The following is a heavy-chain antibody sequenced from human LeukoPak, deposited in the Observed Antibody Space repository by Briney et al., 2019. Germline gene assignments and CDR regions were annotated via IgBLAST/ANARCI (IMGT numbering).Heavy chain of an antibody. D-gene: IGHD5-18*01. CDR2: IYSGGGT. J-gene: IGHJ4*02. Sequence: GGSLRLSCAASGFTVSSNYMSWVRQAPGKGLEWVSIIYSGGGTYYANSVKGRFTISRDNSKNTLYLQMNSLRAEDTAVYYCAKDRTAMVEFDYWGQGTLVTVSS. CDR1: GFTVSSNY. V-gene: IGHV3-53*01. CDR3: AKDRTAMVEFDY.